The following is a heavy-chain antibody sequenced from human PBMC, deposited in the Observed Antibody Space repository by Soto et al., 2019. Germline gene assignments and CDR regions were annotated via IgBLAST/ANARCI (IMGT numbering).Heavy chain of an antibody. J-gene: IGHJ4*02. D-gene: IGHD1-26*01. Sequence: QVQLQQWGAGLLKPSETLSLTCAVYGGSFSGYYWSWIRQPPGKGLEWIGEINHSGSTNYNPSLKSRVTISVDTSKNQFSLKLSSVTAADTAVYYCAREGVSGSYYGFSRGRLRWYFDYWGQGTLVTVSS. V-gene: IGHV4-34*01. CDR2: INHSGST. CDR1: GGSFSGYY. CDR3: AREGVSGSYYGFSRGRLRWYFDY.